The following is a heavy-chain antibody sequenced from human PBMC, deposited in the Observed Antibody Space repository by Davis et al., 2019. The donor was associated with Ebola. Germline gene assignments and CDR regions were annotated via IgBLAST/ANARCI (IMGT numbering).Heavy chain of an antibody. CDR3: ARDRRDYYMDV. CDR2: ITSDGSST. CDR1: GFTFSDYW. J-gene: IGHJ6*03. V-gene: IGHV3-74*01. Sequence: GESLKISCAASGFTFSDYWMHWVRQAPGKGLVWVSRITSDGSSTNYADSVKGRFTISRDNAKNTLYLQMNSLKVEDTAVYYCARDRRDYYMDVWGKGTTVTVS.